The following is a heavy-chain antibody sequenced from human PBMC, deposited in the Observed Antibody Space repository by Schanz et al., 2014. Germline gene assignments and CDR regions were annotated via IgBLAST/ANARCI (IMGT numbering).Heavy chain of an antibody. V-gene: IGHV3-48*04. J-gene: IGHJ4*02. Sequence: EVQLVESGGSLVQPGGSLRLSCAASGFTFRSYSMNWVRQAPGKGLEWVSYISSSSSYTNYADSVKGRFTISRDNAKNSLYLQMNSLRAEDTAVYYCARGYGDSPTDFWGQGTLVTVSS. CDR1: GFTFRSYS. CDR2: ISSSSSYT. CDR3: ARGYGDSPTDF. D-gene: IGHD4-17*01.